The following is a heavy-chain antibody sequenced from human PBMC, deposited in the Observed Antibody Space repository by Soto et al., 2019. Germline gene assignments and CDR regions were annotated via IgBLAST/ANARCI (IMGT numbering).Heavy chain of an antibody. J-gene: IGHJ4*02. Sequence: SVKVSCKASGGTFSSYAISWVRQAPGQGLEWMGGIIPIFGTANYAQKLQGRVTMTTDTSTSTAYMELRSLRSDDTAVYYCARDLIVVVPAAKNPYLDYWGQGTLVTVSS. V-gene: IGHV1-69*05. D-gene: IGHD2-2*01. CDR1: GGTFSSYA. CDR3: ARDLIVVVPAAKNPYLDY. CDR2: IIPIFGTA.